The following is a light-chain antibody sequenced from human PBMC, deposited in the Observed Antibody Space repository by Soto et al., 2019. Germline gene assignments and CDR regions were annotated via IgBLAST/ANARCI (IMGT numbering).Light chain of an antibody. CDR3: QQRYNWPWT. Sequence: EIVMTQSPATLSVSPGDRATLSCRASQSVSSNLAWYHQKPGQAPRLLIYDASNRASGIPPRFSGSGSGTDFTLAISGLEPEDLAVYYCQQRYNWPWTFGQGTKVDIK. CDR2: DAS. CDR1: QSVSSN. J-gene: IGKJ1*01. V-gene: IGKV3-11*01.